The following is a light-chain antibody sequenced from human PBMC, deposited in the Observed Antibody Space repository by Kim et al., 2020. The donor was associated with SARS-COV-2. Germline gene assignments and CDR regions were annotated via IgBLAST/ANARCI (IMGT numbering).Light chain of an antibody. Sequence: QSALTQPRSVSGSPGQSVTISCTGTSSDVGAYNYVSWYQQHPGKAPKLMIYDVSKRPSGVPDRFSGSKSGNTASLTISGLQAEDEADYYCCPYAGTYIVVFGGGTQLTVL. V-gene: IGLV2-11*01. CDR3: CPYAGTYIVV. CDR2: DVS. J-gene: IGLJ2*01. CDR1: SSDVGAYNY.